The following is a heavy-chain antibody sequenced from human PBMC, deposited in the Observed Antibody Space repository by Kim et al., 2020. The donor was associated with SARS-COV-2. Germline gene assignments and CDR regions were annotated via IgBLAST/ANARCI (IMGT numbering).Heavy chain of an antibody. J-gene: IGHJ4*02. CDR3: TRDPHALDF. CDR1: GFTFSTYS. V-gene: IGHV3-48*02. D-gene: IGHD2-2*01. Sequence: GGSLRLSCAASGFTFSTYSMNWARQAPGKGLEWVAYIRFGGATIYYADSVRGRFTISRDDATNSLYLEMNNLREDDKAVYYCTRDPHALDFWGRGTLVTVAS. CDR2: IRFGGATI.